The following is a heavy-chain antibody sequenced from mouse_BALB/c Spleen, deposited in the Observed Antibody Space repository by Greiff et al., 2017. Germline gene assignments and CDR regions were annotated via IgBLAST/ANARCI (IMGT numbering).Heavy chain of an antibody. CDR2: INPDSSTI. D-gene: IGHD2-13*01. CDR1: GFDFSRYW. J-gene: IGHJ4*01. CDR3: ARLVIYAMDY. Sequence: EVQLVESGGGLVQPGGSLKLSCAASGFDFSRYWMSWVRQAPGKGLEWIGEINPDSSTINYTPSLKDKFIISRDNAKNTLYLQMSKVRSEDTALYYCARLVIYAMDYWGQGTSVTVSS. V-gene: IGHV4-1*02.